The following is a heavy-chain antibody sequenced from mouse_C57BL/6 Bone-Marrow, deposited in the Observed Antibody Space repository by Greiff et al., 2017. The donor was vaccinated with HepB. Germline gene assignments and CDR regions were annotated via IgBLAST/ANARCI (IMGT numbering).Heavy chain of an antibody. CDR2: INSDGGST. D-gene: IGHD2-4*01. Sequence: EVNVVESGGGLVQPGESLKLSCESNEYEFPSHDMSWVRKTPEKRLELFAAINSDGGSTYYPDTMERRFIISRDNTKKTLYLQMSSLRSEDTALYGSDYDGGVAYWGQGTLVTVSA. J-gene: IGHJ3*01. CDR3: DYDGGVAY. V-gene: IGHV5-2*01. CDR1: EYEFPSHD.